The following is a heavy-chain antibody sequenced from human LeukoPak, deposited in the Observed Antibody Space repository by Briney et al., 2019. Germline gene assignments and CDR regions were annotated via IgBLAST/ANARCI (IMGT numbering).Heavy chain of an antibody. D-gene: IGHD2-2*01. V-gene: IGHV4-39*01. J-gene: IGHJ5*01. Sequence: SETLSLTCTVSGASIISSGYYWGWIRQPPGKGLDCIGSIYYSGNTFYNQSLKSRVTISVDTSKNQFSLRLSSVTAADTAVYYCARSFCTSTNCYTNWFDSWGQGTLVTVSS. CDR3: ARSFCTSTNCYTNWFDS. CDR1: GASIISSGYY. CDR2: IYYSGNT.